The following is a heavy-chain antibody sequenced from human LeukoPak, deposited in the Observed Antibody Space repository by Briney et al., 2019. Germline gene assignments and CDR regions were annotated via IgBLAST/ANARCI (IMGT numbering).Heavy chain of an antibody. V-gene: IGHV4-34*01. D-gene: IGHD1-20*01. CDR2: INHSGRT. J-gene: IGHJ6*02. CDR3: ASLPNWNRYYYYYGMDV. CDR1: GGSLSGYY. Sequence: SETLSLTCTVYGGSLSGYYWSWIRQPPGKGLEWIGEINHSGRTNFNPSLKSRVTVALDTSKNQFSLKLSSVTAADTAVYYCASLPNWNRYYYYYGMDVWGQGTTVTVSS.